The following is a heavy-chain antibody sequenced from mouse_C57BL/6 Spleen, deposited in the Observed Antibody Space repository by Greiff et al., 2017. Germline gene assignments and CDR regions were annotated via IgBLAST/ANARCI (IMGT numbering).Heavy chain of an antibody. CDR1: GYTFTSYW. V-gene: IGHV1-74*01. CDR2: IHPSASDT. CDR3: AIYYDGYSAWFAY. Sequence: QVQLQQPGAELVKPGASVKVSCKASGYTFTSYWMHWVKQRPGQSLEWIGRIHPSASDTNYNQKFKGKATLTVDKSSSTAYMQLSSLTSEDSAVYYCAIYYDGYSAWFAYWGQGTLVTVSA. D-gene: IGHD2-3*01. J-gene: IGHJ3*01.